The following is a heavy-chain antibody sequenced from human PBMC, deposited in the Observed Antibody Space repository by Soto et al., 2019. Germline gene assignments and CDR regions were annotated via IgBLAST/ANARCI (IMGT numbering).Heavy chain of an antibody. CDR3: ARMARYSYGPSFFDS. Sequence: GASVKVSCKASGYTFTNYGITWVRQAPGQGLEWMGWIIIYNGNTNYAQNVQGRVTMTTDTSTRTAYMELRSLRSDDTAVYYCARMARYSYGPSFFDSWGQGTLVTVSS. J-gene: IGHJ5*01. D-gene: IGHD3-10*01. V-gene: IGHV1-18*04. CDR1: GYTFTNYG. CDR2: IIIYNGNT.